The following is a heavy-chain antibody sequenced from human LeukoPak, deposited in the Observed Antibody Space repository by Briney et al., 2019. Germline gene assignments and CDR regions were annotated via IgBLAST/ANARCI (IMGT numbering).Heavy chain of an antibody. J-gene: IGHJ4*02. Sequence: GGSLRLSCAASGFTFSSYAMSWVRQAPGKGLEWVSAISGSGGSTYYADSVKGRFTISRDNSKNTLYLQMKRLRAEETAVYSCENYYGSGSYSDYWGQGTLVTVSS. CDR3: ENYYGSGSYSDY. V-gene: IGHV3-23*01. CDR2: ISGSGGST. D-gene: IGHD3-10*01. CDR1: GFTFSSYA.